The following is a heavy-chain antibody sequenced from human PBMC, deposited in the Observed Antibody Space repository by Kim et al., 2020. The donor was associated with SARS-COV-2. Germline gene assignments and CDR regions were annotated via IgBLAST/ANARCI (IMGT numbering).Heavy chain of an antibody. CDR2: INPSGGST. CDR1: GYTFTSYY. Sequence: ASVKVSCKASGYTFTSYYMHWVRQAPGQGLEWMGIINPSGGSTSYAQKFQGRVTMTRDTSTSTVYMELSSLRSEDTAVYYCARDTDHGRFLEWFPRGYGMDVWGQGTTVTVCS. V-gene: IGHV1-46*01. J-gene: IGHJ6*02. CDR3: ARDTDHGRFLEWFPRGYGMDV. D-gene: IGHD3-3*01.